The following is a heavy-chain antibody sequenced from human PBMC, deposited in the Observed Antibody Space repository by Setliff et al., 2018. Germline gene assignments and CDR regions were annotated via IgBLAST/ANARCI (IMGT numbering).Heavy chain of an antibody. Sequence: GGSLRLSCAASGFTFSYAWMHWVRQAPGKGLEWVGRSKSKTAGGAIDYAAPVKGRFTISRDDSKNTLYLQMSSLKTEDTAMYYCTTDRAACSGSSCYNGFDVWDQGTMVNVSS. J-gene: IGHJ3*01. V-gene: IGHV3-15*07. CDR2: SKSKTAGGAI. CDR1: GFTFSYAW. CDR3: TTDRAACSGSSCYNGFDV. D-gene: IGHD2-2*02.